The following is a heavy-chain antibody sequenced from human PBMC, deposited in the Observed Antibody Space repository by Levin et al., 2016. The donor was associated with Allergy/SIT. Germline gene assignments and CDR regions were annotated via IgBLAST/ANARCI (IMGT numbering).Heavy chain of an antibody. CDR3: ARIPYGQHGRLSYYYYGMDV. Sequence: WVRQAPGQGLEWMGRIIPILGIANYAQKFQGRVTITADKSTSTAYMELSSLRSEDTAVYYCARIPYGQHGRLSYYYYGMDVWGQGTTVTVSS. V-gene: IGHV1-69*02. D-gene: IGHD4-17*01. J-gene: IGHJ6*02. CDR2: IIPILGIA.